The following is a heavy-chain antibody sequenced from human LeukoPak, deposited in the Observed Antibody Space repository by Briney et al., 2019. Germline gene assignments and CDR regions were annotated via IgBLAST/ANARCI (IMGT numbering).Heavy chain of an antibody. J-gene: IGHJ4*02. CDR2: ISPNSGGI. Sequence: ASVKVSCKASGYNFTCYYIHWVRQAPGQGLDWMGWISPNSGGINYAQKFQGRVTMTRDTYISTAYMELSRLTSDDTAVYYCARTGQLYCSSSSCEGDYWGQGTLVTVSS. D-gene: IGHD2-15*01. V-gene: IGHV1-2*02. CDR1: GYNFTCYY. CDR3: ARTGQLYCSSSSCEGDY.